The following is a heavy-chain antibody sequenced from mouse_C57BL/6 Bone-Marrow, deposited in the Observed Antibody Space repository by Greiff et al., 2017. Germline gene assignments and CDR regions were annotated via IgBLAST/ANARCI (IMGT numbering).Heavy chain of an antibody. Sequence: EVQLQQSGAELVRPGASVKLSCTASGFNIKDDYMHWVKQRPGQGLEWIGWIDPENGDPVYASKFQGKATITADTSSNTAYLQLSSLTSEDTAVYYCTLNWDWFAYWGQGTLVTVSA. V-gene: IGHV14-4*01. CDR2: IDPENGDP. J-gene: IGHJ3*01. D-gene: IGHD4-1*01. CDR3: TLNWDWFAY. CDR1: GFNIKDDY.